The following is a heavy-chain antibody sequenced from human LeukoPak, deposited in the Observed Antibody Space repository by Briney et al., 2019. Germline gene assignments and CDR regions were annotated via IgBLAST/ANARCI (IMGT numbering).Heavy chain of an antibody. J-gene: IGHJ4*02. CDR1: GGTFSSYA. Sequence: GASVKVSCKASGGTFSSYAISWVRQAPGQGLEWMGGIIPIFGTANYAQKFQGRVTITADESTSTAYMELSSLRSEDTAVYYCARRRGTYYDILTGTLFRGPFDYWGQGTLVTVSS. D-gene: IGHD3-9*01. CDR3: ARRRGTYYDILTGTLFRGPFDY. CDR2: IIPIFGTA. V-gene: IGHV1-69*13.